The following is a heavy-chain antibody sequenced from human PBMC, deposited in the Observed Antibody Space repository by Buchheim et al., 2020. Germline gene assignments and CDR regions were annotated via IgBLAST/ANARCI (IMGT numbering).Heavy chain of an antibody. CDR3: AKDEGVLVAADANVDY. V-gene: IGHV3-30*18. J-gene: IGHJ4*02. CDR1: GFTFSSYG. D-gene: IGHD2-15*01. CDR2: ISYDGSNK. Sequence: QVQLVESGGGVVQPGRSLRLSCAASGFTFSSYGMHWVRQAPGKGLEWVAVISYDGSNKYYADSVKGRFTISRDNSKKTVYLQMNSLRAEDTAVYYCAKDEGVLVAADANVDYWGQGTL.